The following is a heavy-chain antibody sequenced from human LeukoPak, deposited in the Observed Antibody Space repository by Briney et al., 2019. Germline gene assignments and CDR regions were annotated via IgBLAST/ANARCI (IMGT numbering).Heavy chain of an antibody. CDR2: ISANNVNT. CDR1: GYTVSSYG. D-gene: IGHD6-19*01. CDR3: ARGGMTIAVALDY. J-gene: IGHJ4*02. V-gene: IGHV1-18*01. Sequence: ASVKVSCKAAGYTVSSYGITRVRQSAGQGLEGRGWISANNVNTNYAQKLRCRVTMTTDKSTSTTYMELRSLRSDHTAVHYCARGGMTIAVALDYWGPGTMVTVS.